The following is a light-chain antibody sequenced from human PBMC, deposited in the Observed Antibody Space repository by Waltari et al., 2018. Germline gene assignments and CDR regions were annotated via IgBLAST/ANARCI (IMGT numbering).Light chain of an antibody. Sequence: DVVMTQSPLSLPVTLGQPASISCRSSQSLVHSDGNTYLNWFQQTPGQSPRRLIYKVSNRDSGVPDRFSGSGSGTDFTLKISRVEAEDVGVYYCMQGTHWPWTFGQGTKVDIK. CDR1: QSLVHSDGNTY. J-gene: IGKJ1*01. CDR3: MQGTHWPWT. V-gene: IGKV2-30*02. CDR2: KVS.